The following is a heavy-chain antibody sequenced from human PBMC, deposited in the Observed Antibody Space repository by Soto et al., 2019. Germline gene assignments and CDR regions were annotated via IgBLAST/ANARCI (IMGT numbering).Heavy chain of an antibody. CDR1: GFTFSDYA. CDR2: VSHDGRNT. J-gene: IGHJ4*02. Sequence: VQLVESGGGVVQPGSSLRLSCAASGFTFSDYAMHWVRQAPGKGLEWVAVVSHDGRNTHYADSVKGRFTISRDSSKNKVSLEMTSLRAEDTAVYYCAKGGRQWLVTSDFNYWGQGALVTVSS. D-gene: IGHD6-19*01. V-gene: IGHV3-30*18. CDR3: AKGGRQWLVTSDFNY.